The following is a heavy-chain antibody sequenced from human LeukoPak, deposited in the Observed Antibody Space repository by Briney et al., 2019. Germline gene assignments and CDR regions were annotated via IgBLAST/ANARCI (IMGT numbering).Heavy chain of an antibody. D-gene: IGHD3-3*01. Sequence: PGGSLRLSCVASGFRFSNYGMQWVRQAPGKGLEWVAIIWFDGSNSYHADSVEGRFTISRDNSKNTLYLQMNSLRAEDTAVYYCAREATGTGVDDYWGQGTLVTVSS. J-gene: IGHJ4*02. V-gene: IGHV3-33*01. CDR3: AREATGTGVDDY. CDR1: GFRFSNYG. CDR2: IWFDGSNS.